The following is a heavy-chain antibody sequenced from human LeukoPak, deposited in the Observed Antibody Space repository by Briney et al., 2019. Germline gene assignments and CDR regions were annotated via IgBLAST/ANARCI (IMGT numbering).Heavy chain of an antibody. CDR2: TNGGGDSI. CDR1: GFTFSNYA. CDR3: GKESPQFDY. J-gene: IGHJ4*02. V-gene: IGHV3-23*01. Sequence: GGSLRHSCAASGFTFSNYAMCWVRPAPGRGLEWVSPTNGGGDSIYYAGSVKGRFTISRDNSKNTLYLQMKSLGVEDTAVYYCGKESPQFDYWGQGTLVTVSS.